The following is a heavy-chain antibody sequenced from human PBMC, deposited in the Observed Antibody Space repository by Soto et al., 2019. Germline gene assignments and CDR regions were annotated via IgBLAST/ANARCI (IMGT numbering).Heavy chain of an antibody. CDR3: ARPPLYSNGGYFDS. Sequence: PGGSLRLSCAVSGFTFTDHAMTWVRQAPGKGLEWVSTTSNNGDRTFYADSVKGRFTVSTDRTNNTLYLQMNSLRADDTAVYFCARPPLYSNGGYFDSWGQGPLVTVSS. D-gene: IGHD6-19*01. J-gene: IGHJ4*02. V-gene: IGHV3-23*01. CDR1: GFTFTDHA. CDR2: TSNNGDRT.